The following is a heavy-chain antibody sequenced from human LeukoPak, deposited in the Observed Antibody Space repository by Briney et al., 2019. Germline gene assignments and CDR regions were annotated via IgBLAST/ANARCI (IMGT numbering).Heavy chain of an antibody. CDR3: ARAAPKTRNAFDS. CDR1: GFTFSNYW. V-gene: IGHV3-74*01. Sequence: GGSLRLSCAASGFTFSNYWMHWVRQAPGKGLVWVSRINTDGIGTSYADSVKGRFTISRDSAENTLYLQMNSLRAEDTAVYYCARAAPKTRNAFDSWGQGTMVTVSS. CDR2: INTDGIGT. J-gene: IGHJ3*02.